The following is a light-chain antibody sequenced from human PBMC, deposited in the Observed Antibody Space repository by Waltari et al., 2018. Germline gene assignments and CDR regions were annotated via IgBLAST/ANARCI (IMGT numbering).Light chain of an antibody. CDR2: GAS. Sequence: IVLTQSPGTLSLSPGERATPSCRASQSLTKTYLAWYQQKPGQAPRLLVYGASSRAAGIPDRFSGSGSGTDFTLTISRLEPEDFAVYYCQQYGSSIMYTFGQGTKLEIK. CDR1: QSLTKTY. V-gene: IGKV3-20*01. CDR3: QQYGSSIMYT. J-gene: IGKJ2*01.